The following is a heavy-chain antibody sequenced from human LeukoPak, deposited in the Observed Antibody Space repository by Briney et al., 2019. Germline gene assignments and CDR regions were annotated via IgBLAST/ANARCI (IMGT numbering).Heavy chain of an antibody. V-gene: IGHV1-24*01. D-gene: IGHD3-10*01. CDR3: ATGRPIFGSGSHPLDY. CDR1: GYTLTELS. J-gene: IGHJ4*02. Sequence: ASVKVSCKVSGYTLTELSMHWVRQAPGKGLEWMGGFDPEDGETIYAQKFQGRVTMTEDTSTDTAYMELSSLRSEHTAVYCFATGRPIFGSGSHPLDYWGQGTLVTVSS. CDR2: FDPEDGET.